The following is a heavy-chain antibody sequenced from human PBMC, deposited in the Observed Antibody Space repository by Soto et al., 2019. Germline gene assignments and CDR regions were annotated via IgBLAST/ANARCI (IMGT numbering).Heavy chain of an antibody. J-gene: IGHJ6*02. CDR3: ARDLGVGSGLYSGILHRAGRDV. Sequence: SVTASCKSSGYTFTSYGISWVRQAPGQGLEWMGWISAYNGNTNYAQKLQGRVTMTTDTSTSTAYMELRSLRSDDTAVYYCARDLGVGSGLYSGILHRAGRDVWREGTTVTVS. CDR2: ISAYNGNT. D-gene: IGHD3-3*01. V-gene: IGHV1-18*04. CDR1: GYTFTSYG.